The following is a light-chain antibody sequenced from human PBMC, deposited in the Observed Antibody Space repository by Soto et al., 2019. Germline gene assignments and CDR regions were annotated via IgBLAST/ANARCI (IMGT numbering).Light chain of an antibody. J-gene: IGKJ1*01. V-gene: IGKV3-11*01. Sequence: EIVLTQSPATLSLSPGERATLSCRASQSVSSYLAWYQQKPGQTPRLLICGASNRATGIPARFSGSGSGTDFTLTINNLGPEDFAVYYCQQRSNWPRWTFGQGTKVEMK. CDR2: GAS. CDR1: QSVSSY. CDR3: QQRSNWPRWT.